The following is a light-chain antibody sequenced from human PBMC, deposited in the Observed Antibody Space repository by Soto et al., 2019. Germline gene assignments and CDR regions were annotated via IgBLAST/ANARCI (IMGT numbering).Light chain of an antibody. J-gene: IGKJ1*01. V-gene: IGKV1-5*03. CDR1: QSVGPW. CDR2: KAS. CDR3: QRYNSDGWA. Sequence: DIQMTQSPSTMVASVGDRGTITCRASQSVGPWLAWYQQQPGKAPNLLIYKASTLESGVTSRFSGSGSGTDFTLTIGSLQPEDFATYYCQRYNSDGWAFGQGTKVDNK.